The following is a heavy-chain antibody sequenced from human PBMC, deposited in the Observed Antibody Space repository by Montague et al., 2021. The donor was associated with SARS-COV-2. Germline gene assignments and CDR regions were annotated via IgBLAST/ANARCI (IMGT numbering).Heavy chain of an antibody. CDR1: GFTFSSYW. CDR2: IKKDGSEK. CDR3: ARAASWAYCGGDCFFDAFDI. J-gene: IGHJ3*02. Sequence: SLRLSCAASGFTFSSYWMSWVRQAPGKGLEWVANIKKDGSEKYYVDSVKGRFTISRDNAKNSLYLQMNSLRAEDTAVYYCARAASWAYCGGDCFFDAFDIWGQGTMVTVSS. D-gene: IGHD2-21*02. V-gene: IGHV3-7*03.